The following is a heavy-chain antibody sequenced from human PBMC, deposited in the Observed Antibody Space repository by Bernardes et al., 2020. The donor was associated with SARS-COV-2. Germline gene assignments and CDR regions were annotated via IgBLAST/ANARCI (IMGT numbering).Heavy chain of an antibody. D-gene: IGHD2-15*01. CDR1: GGSITSSTHY. Sequence: SETLSLTCTVSGGSITSSTHYWGWIRQPPGKGLEWIGSIFYSGSTDYNPSLKSRVTISVDTSKNQFSLKLSSVTAADTAVYYCARNQVGDSSGGNCFEDVGWFGRWGQGSLITVAS. J-gene: IGHJ5*02. CDR3: ARNQVGDSSGGNCFEDVGWFGR. V-gene: IGHV4-39*01. CDR2: IFYSGST.